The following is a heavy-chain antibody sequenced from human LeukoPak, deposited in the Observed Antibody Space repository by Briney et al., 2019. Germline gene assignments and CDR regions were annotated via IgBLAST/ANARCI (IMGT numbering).Heavy chain of an antibody. CDR2: IIPIFGIA. D-gene: IGHD2-2*01. CDR3: ARDRSLIVVVPAAAPGWFDP. V-gene: IGHV1-69*04. Sequence: ASVKVSCKASGGTFCSYAISRVRQAPGQGLEWMGRIIPIFGIANYAQKFQGRVTITADKSTSTAYMELSSLRSGDTAVYYCARDRSLIVVVPAAAPGWFDPWGQGTLVTVSS. J-gene: IGHJ5*02. CDR1: GGTFCSYA.